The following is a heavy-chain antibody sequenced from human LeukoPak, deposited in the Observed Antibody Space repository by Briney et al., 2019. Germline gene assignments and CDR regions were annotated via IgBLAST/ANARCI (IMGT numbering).Heavy chain of an antibody. CDR1: GGTFSSYA. CDR3: ARRVYSNYGELDY. D-gene: IGHD4-11*01. J-gene: IGHJ4*02. CDR2: IIPIFGTA. Sequence: SVKVSCKASGGTFSSYAISWVRQAPGQGLEWMGGIIPIFGTANYAQKFQGRVTITADESTSTAYMELSSLRSEDTAVYYCARRVYSNYGELDYWGQGTLVTVSS. V-gene: IGHV1-69*13.